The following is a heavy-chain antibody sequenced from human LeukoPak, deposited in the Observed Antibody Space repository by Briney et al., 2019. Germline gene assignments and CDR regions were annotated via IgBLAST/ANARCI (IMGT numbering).Heavy chain of an antibody. J-gene: IGHJ4*02. D-gene: IGHD3-10*01. V-gene: IGHV1-69*13. CDR1: GGTFSSYA. CDR3: ATTYYYGSGSYPY. Sequence: ASVKVSCKAPGGTFSSYAISWVRQAPGQGLEWMGGIIPIFGTANYAQKFQGRVTITADESTSTAYMELSSLRSEDTAVYYCATTYYYGSGSYPYWGQGTLVTVSS. CDR2: IIPIFGTA.